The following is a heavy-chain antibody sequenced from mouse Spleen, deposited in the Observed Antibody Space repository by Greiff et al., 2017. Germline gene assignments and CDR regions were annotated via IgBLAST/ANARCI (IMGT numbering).Heavy chain of an antibody. J-gene: IGHJ2*01. CDR3: ARGWLLAY. D-gene: IGHD2-3*01. Sequence: QVQLQQPGAELVKPGASVKLSCKASGYTFTSYWMHWVKQRPGQGLEWIGEINPSNGRTNYNEKFKSKATLTVDKSSSTAYMQLSSLTSEDSAVYYCARGWLLAYWGQGTTLTVSS. CDR2: INPSNGRT. V-gene: IGHV1S81*02. CDR1: GYTFTSYW.